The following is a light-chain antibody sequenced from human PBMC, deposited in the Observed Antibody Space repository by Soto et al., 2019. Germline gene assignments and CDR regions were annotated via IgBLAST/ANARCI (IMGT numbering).Light chain of an antibody. Sequence: EIVLTQSPDTLSLSPGERATVSCRASQSVSNNDLAWYQQRPGQAPRLVLYGASTRPTGIPDRFSGSGSGTEFTLTISRLEPKDFAVYYCHHYSRSPPYTFGQGTKLDIK. V-gene: IGKV3-20*01. CDR1: QSVSNND. J-gene: IGKJ2*01. CDR2: GAS. CDR3: HHYSRSPPYT.